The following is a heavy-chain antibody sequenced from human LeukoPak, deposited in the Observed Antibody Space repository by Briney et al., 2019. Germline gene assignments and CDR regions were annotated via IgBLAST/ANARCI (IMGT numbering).Heavy chain of an antibody. D-gene: IGHD6-13*01. CDR3: ARVSWEQQLAD. CDR1: GGSISSYY. V-gene: IGHV4-59*01. J-gene: IGHJ4*02. Sequence: ETLSLTCTVSGGSISSYYWSWIRQPPGKGLEWIGYIYYSGSTNYNPSLKSRVTISVDTSKNQFTLKLSSVTAADTAVYYCARVSWEQQLADWGQGTLVTVSS. CDR2: IYYSGST.